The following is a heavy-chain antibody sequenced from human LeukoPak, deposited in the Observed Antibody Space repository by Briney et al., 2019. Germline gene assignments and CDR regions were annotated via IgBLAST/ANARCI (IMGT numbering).Heavy chain of an antibody. CDR2: ISSRSHI. V-gene: IGHV3-21*01. CDR1: GFTFSSYA. J-gene: IGHJ4*02. CDR3: ARDAFSDGSSYFFSY. D-gene: IGHD2-15*01. Sequence: GGSLRLSCAASGFTFSSYAMNWVRQAPGKGLEWVSSISSRSHIYYADSVKGRFTISRDNAKNSLYLQMNSLRAEDTAVYYCARDAFSDGSSYFFSYWGQGALVTVSS.